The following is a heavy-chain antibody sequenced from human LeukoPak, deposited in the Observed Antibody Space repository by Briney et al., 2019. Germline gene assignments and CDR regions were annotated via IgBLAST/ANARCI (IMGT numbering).Heavy chain of an antibody. D-gene: IGHD1-26*01. Sequence: PGGSLRLSCAASGFTFSSYWMSWVRQAPGKGLEWVANINQDGSEKNYVGSVKGRFTISRDNAKNSLYLQMNSLRAEDTAVYYCARDKLVGATHFNYWGQGTLVTVSS. CDR2: INQDGSEK. CDR3: ARDKLVGATHFNY. V-gene: IGHV3-7*01. CDR1: GFTFSSYW. J-gene: IGHJ4*02.